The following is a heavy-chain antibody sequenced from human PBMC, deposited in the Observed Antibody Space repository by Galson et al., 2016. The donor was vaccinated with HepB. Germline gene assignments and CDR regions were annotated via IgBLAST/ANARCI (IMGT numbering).Heavy chain of an antibody. Sequence: CLRLSCATSGFSFSDYWMSWVRQAPGKGLEWVANIKGDGSAKYYVDSVRGRFDISRDNAKKSLFLQMNSLRAEDTALYYCAGSGGWLLEHWGQGSLVTVSS. CDR2: IKGDGSAK. D-gene: IGHD5-18*01. CDR1: GFSFSDYW. CDR3: AGSGGWLLEH. J-gene: IGHJ4*02. V-gene: IGHV3-7*03.